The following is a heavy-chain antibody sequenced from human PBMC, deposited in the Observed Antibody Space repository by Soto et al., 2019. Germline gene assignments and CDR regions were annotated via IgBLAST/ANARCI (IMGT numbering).Heavy chain of an antibody. V-gene: IGHV4-61*08. Sequence: LSHTCTVSGDSVTCGVYYWSWIRQPPGKGLEWIGYIYYSGNTNYSPSLKSRVAISLDTSNNQFSLKLSSVTAADTAVYFCARSSVDTYMSYWFDPWGQGTLVTVSS. D-gene: IGHD5-18*01. CDR2: IYYSGNT. J-gene: IGHJ5*01. CDR1: GDSVTCGVYY. CDR3: ARSSVDTYMSYWFDP.